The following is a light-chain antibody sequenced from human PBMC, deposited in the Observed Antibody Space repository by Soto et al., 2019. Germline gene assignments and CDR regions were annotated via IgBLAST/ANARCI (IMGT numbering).Light chain of an antibody. J-gene: IGKJ2*01. CDR2: SAS. V-gene: IGKV1-9*01. CDR1: QGISSY. CDR3: QHLNYFPPDT. Sequence: DIQLTQSPSFLSASVGDRVTITCRASQGISSYLAWYQQKPGKAPKLLIYSASTLQSGVPSRFSGSGSGTEFTLTISSLQPEECATYYCQHLNYFPPDTFGRGTKLEI.